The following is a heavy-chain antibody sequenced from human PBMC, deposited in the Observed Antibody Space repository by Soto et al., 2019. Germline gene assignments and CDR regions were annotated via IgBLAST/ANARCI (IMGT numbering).Heavy chain of an antibody. V-gene: IGHV1-2*02. Sequence: ASVKVSCKASGYTFTGYYMHWVRQAPGQGLEWMGWINPNSGGTNYAQKFQGGVTMTRDTSISTAYMELSRLRSDDTAVYYCATYSGSQNEDPKYYYYYGMDVWGQGTTVTVSS. CDR1: GYTFTGYY. CDR3: ATYSGSQNEDPKYYYYYGMDV. J-gene: IGHJ6*02. CDR2: INPNSGGT. D-gene: IGHD1-26*01.